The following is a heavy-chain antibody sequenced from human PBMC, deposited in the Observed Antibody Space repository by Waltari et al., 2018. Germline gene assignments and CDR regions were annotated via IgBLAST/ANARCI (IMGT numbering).Heavy chain of an antibody. J-gene: IGHJ6*02. CDR3: ARDQRGIAVAGTRYYYYGMDV. Sequence: QVQLVQSGSELKKPGASVKVSCKAYGYTFTSYAMNWVRQAPGQGLEWMGWINTNTGNPTYAQGFTGRFVFSLDTSVSTAYLQISSLKAEDTAVYYCARDQRGIAVAGTRYYYYGMDVWGQGTTVTVSS. CDR2: INTNTGNP. CDR1: GYTFTSYA. D-gene: IGHD6-19*01. V-gene: IGHV7-4-1*02.